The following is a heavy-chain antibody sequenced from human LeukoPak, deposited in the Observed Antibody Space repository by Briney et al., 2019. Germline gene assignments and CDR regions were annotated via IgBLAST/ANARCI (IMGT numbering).Heavy chain of an antibody. CDR2: ISGSGGST. Sequence: PGGSLRLSCAASGFTFSSYAMSWVRQAPGKGLEWASAISGSGGSTYYADSVKGRFTISRDNSKNTLYLQMNSLRAEDTAVYYCAKAGELLWFGELYYFDYWGQGTLVTVSS. J-gene: IGHJ4*02. CDR3: AKAGELLWFGELYYFDY. CDR1: GFTFSSYA. D-gene: IGHD3-10*01. V-gene: IGHV3-23*01.